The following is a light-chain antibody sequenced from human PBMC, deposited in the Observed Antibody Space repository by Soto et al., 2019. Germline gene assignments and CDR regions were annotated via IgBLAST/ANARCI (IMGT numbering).Light chain of an antibody. CDR2: DAS. CDR3: QQRSHWPRT. CDR1: QFIDSY. J-gene: IGKJ1*01. V-gene: IGKV3-11*01. Sequence: IAMTQSQDTLSLCPGAIANLSCRASQFIDSYLAWDRQIPGQAPRLLIYDASNRATGIPDRFSGGGSGTDFTLTISRLEPEDFAVYYCQQRSHWPRTFGQGTKVDIK.